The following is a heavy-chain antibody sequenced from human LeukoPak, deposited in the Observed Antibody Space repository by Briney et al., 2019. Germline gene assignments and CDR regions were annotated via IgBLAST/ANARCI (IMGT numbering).Heavy chain of an antibody. J-gene: IGHJ5*02. CDR3: ARVQGPYYYDSSGYYP. Sequence: ASVKVSCKASGYTFTGYYMHWLRQAPGQGLEWMGWINPNSGGTNYAQKFQGRVTMTRDTSISTAYMELSRLRSDDTAVYYCARVQGPYYYDSSGYYPWGQGTLVTVSS. V-gene: IGHV1-2*02. CDR2: INPNSGGT. D-gene: IGHD3-22*01. CDR1: GYTFTGYY.